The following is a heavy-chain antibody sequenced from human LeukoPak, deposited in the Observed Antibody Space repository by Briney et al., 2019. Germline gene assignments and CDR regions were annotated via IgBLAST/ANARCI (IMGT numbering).Heavy chain of an antibody. CDR3: AREGAVAGQGGAFDI. Sequence: SETLSLTCTVSGGSISTYYWSWFRQPPGKGLEWIGYIYYSGSTNYNPSLKSRVTISVDTSKNQFSLKLSSVTAADTAVYYCAREGAVAGQGGAFDIWGQGTMVTVSS. CDR1: GGSISTYY. CDR2: IYYSGST. J-gene: IGHJ3*02. V-gene: IGHV4-59*01. D-gene: IGHD6-19*01.